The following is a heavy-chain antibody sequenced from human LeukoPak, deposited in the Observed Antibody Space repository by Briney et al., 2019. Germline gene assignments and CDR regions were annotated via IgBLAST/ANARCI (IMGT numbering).Heavy chain of an antibody. CDR1: GFTFDDYA. Sequence: GGSLRLSCAASGFTFDDYAMHWVRQAPGKGLEWVSGISWNSGSIGYADSVKGRFTISRDNAKNSLYLQMNSLRVEDTAVYYCARDGSVASDYWGQGTLVTVSS. V-gene: IGHV3-9*01. CDR3: ARDGSVASDY. D-gene: IGHD4-23*01. J-gene: IGHJ4*02. CDR2: ISWNSGSI.